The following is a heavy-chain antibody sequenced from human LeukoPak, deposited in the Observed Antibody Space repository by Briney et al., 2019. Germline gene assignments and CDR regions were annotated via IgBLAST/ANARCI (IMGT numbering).Heavy chain of an antibody. Sequence: GGSLRLSCAASGFTFSSYAMHWDRQAPGKGLEWVAVISYDGSNKYYADSVKGRFTISRDNSKNTLYLQMNSLRAEDTAVYYCARLASYYDSSGSIEDVWGKGTTVTVSS. J-gene: IGHJ6*04. CDR3: ARLASYYDSSGSIEDV. CDR2: ISYDGSNK. V-gene: IGHV3-30*04. CDR1: GFTFSSYA. D-gene: IGHD3-22*01.